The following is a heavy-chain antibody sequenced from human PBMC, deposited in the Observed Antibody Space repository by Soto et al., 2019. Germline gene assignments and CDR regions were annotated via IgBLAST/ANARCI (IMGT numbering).Heavy chain of an antibody. D-gene: IGHD6-19*01. CDR1: GYTFTSYY. V-gene: IGHV1-46*01. J-gene: IGHJ4*02. Sequence: ASVKVSCKASGYTFTSYYMHWVRQAPGQGLEWMGIINANNGSTSYAQKFQGRVTMTTDTSTSTAYMELRGLRSDDTAVYYCAREGRGWYVVYWGQGTLVTVSS. CDR3: AREGRGWYVVY. CDR2: INANNGST.